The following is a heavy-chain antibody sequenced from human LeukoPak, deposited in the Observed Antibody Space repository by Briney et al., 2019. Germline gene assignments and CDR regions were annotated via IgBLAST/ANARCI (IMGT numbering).Heavy chain of an antibody. CDR2: IYHSGGT. Sequence: SETLSLTCAVSGGSISSSNWWNWVRQPPGKGLEWIGEIYHSGGTNYNSSLKSRVTISVDKSKNQFSLRLNSVTAADTAVYYCAGMRGAADTNWGQGTLVTVSS. J-gene: IGHJ4*02. D-gene: IGHD6-13*01. V-gene: IGHV4-4*02. CDR3: AGMRGAADTN. CDR1: GGSISSSNW.